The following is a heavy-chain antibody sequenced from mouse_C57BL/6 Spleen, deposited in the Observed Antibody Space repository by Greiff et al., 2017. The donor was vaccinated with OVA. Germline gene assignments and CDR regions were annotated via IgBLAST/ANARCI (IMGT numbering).Heavy chain of an antibody. CDR3: TPYYRGYFDY. CDR1: GYTFTDYE. CDR2: IDPETGGT. Sequence: VQLQQSGAELVMPGASVTLSCKASGYTFTDYEMHWVKQTPVHGLEWIGAIDPETGGTAYNQKFKGKAILTADKSSSTAYMELRSLTSEDSAVYYCTPYYRGYFDYWGQGTTLTVSS. D-gene: IGHD2-14*01. J-gene: IGHJ2*01. V-gene: IGHV1-15*01.